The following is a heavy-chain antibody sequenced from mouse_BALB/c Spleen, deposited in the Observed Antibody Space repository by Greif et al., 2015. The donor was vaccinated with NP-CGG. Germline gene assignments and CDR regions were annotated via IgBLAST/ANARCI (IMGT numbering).Heavy chain of an antibody. CDR2: IYPGDGDT. V-gene: IGHV1-80*01. Sequence: QVQLQQSGAELVRPGSSVKISCKASGYAFSSYWMNWVKQRPGQGLEWIGQIYPGDGDTNYNGKFKGKATLTADKSSSTAYMQRSSLTSEDYAVYFCARTSTAEAMDYWCQGTSVTVSS. J-gene: IGHJ4*01. CDR3: ARTSTAEAMDY. D-gene: IGHD1-2*01. CDR1: GYAFSSYW.